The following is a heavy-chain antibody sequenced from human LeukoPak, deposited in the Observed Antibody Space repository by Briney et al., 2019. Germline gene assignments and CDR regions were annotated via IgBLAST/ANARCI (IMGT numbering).Heavy chain of an antibody. CDR1: GGSISSYY. Sequence: SETLSLTCTVSGGSISSYYWSWIRQPPGKGLEWIGYIYYSGSTNYNPSLKSRVTISVDTSKNQFSLKLSSVTAADTAVYYCVRLAPYYYYYMDVWGKGTTVTVSS. D-gene: IGHD5-12*01. V-gene: IGHV4-59*01. J-gene: IGHJ6*03. CDR2: IYYSGST. CDR3: VRLAPYYYYYMDV.